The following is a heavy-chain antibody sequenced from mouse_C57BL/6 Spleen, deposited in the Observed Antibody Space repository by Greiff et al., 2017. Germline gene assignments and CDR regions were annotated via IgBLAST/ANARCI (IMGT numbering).Heavy chain of an antibody. Sequence: VQLQQSGAELVRPGASVTLSCKASGYTFTDYEMHWVKQTPVHGLEWIGAIDPETGGTAYNQKFKGKAILTADKSSSTAYMELRSLTSEDSAVYYCTCGGFTTLVYFDYWGQGTTLTVSS. J-gene: IGHJ2*01. CDR2: IDPETGGT. D-gene: IGHD1-1*01. CDR1: GYTFTDYE. V-gene: IGHV1-15*01. CDR3: TCGGFTTLVYFDY.